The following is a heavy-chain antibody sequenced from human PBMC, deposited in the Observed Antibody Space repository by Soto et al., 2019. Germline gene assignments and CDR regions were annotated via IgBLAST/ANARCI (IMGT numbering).Heavy chain of an antibody. J-gene: IGHJ5*02. Sequence: QVQLVQSGAEVKKPGASVKVSCKASGYTFTGYYMHWVRQAPGQGLEWMGWINPNSGGTNYGQKFQGWVTMTRDTSISTAYMELSRLRSDDTAVYYCARGGDLYCSGGSCYSWFDPWGQGTLVTVSS. CDR3: ARGGDLYCSGGSCYSWFDP. V-gene: IGHV1-2*04. D-gene: IGHD2-15*01. CDR2: INPNSGGT. CDR1: GYTFTGYY.